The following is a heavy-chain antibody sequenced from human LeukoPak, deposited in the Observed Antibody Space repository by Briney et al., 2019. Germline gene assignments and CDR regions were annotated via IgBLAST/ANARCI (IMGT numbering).Heavy chain of an antibody. J-gene: IGHJ5*02. V-gene: IGHV4-34*01. D-gene: IGHD3-3*01. CDR3: ARGRGRLRFLEWLSRNWFGP. CDR2: INHSGST. Sequence: SETLSLTCAVYGGSFSGYYWSWIRQPPGKGLEWIGEINHSGSTNYNPSLKSRVTISVDTSKNQFSLKLSSVTAADTAVYYCARGRGRLRFLEWLSRNWFGPWGQGTLVTVSS. CDR1: GGSFSGYY.